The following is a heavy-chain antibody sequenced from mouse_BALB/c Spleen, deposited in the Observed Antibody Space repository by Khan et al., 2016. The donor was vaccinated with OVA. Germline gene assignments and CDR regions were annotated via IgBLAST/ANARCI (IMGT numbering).Heavy chain of an antibody. J-gene: IGHJ3*01. CDR1: GYIFTNYG. V-gene: IGHV9-3-1*01. Sequence: QIQLVQSGPELKKPGETVKISCKASGYIFTNYGMNWVKQAPGQGLKWMGWINTYTGEPTYADDLRGRFAFSLETSSSTAYLQINNLTNEDTDTCFCARGAVYYGGGKNAGFAYWGQGTLVTVSA. CDR3: ARGAVYYGGGKNAGFAY. CDR2: INTYTGEP. D-gene: IGHD1-1*01.